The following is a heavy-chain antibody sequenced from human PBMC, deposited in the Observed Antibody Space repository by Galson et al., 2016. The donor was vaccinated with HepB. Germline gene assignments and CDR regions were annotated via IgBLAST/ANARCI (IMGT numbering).Heavy chain of an antibody. D-gene: IGHD6-19*01. Sequence: SGAEVKEPGESLRLSCAASGFTVSSTFMTWVRQAPGKGLEWVSVIYSGDSKNYADSVKGRFTIPRDNSKNTLYLQMNSLRVEDTAVYYCARGKAVTGSDPPDPWGQGTLVTVSS. V-gene: IGHV3-53*01. CDR3: ARGKAVTGSDPPDP. J-gene: IGHJ5*02. CDR2: IYSGDSK. CDR1: GFTVSSTF.